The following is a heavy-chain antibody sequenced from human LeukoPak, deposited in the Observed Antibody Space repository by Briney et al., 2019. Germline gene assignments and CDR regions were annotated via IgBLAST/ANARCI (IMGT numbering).Heavy chain of an antibody. CDR2: IYYSGST. CDR1: GGSISSYY. CDR3: ARQGVDPRGPNFDY. J-gene: IGHJ4*02. D-gene: IGHD3-10*01. Sequence: SETLSLTCTVSGGSISSYYWSWIRQPPGKGLEWIGYIYYSGSTNYNPSLKSRVTISVDTSKNQFSLKLSSVTAADTAVYYCARQGVDPRGPNFDYWGQGTLVTVSS. V-gene: IGHV4-59*01.